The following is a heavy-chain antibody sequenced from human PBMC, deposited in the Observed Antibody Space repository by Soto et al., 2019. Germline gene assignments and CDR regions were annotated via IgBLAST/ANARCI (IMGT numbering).Heavy chain of an antibody. D-gene: IGHD4-17*01. CDR2: ISARGGGA. CDR3: VKDLCLDGDRATLDAFGT. Sequence: EVQLLESGGGLVQPGGSLRLSCAASGFTFNRYGMSWVRQAPGKGLEWVSSISARGGGAYYADSVEGHCTIPRDSSNNALDPQRNRLRGQDTGQYGGVKDLCLDGDRATLDAFGTLGQATTVSVSS. V-gene: IGHV3-23*01. J-gene: IGHJ3*02. CDR1: GFTFNRYG.